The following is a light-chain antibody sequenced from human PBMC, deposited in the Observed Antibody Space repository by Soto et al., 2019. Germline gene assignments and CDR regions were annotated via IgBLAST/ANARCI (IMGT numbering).Light chain of an antibody. CDR2: GAS. CDR1: ESVSSN. J-gene: IGKJ4*01. CDR3: QQYNDWPLT. V-gene: IGKV3-15*01. Sequence: EIVMTQSPATLSVSPGERASLSCRASESVSSNLAWHQRKPGQAPRLLIYGASTRATGIPARFSGSGSGTEFTLTISSLQSEDFAVYYCQQYNDWPLTFGGGTKVDIK.